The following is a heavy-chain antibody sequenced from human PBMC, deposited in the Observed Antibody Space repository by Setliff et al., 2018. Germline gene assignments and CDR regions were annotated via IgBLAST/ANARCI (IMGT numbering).Heavy chain of an antibody. CDR3: ARDGVSYGMDV. CDR1: GFIFSNYF. J-gene: IGHJ6*02. Sequence: SLRLSCEGSGFIFSNYFMSWFRQAPGKGLEWISKISGSGITIYYADSVRGRFTISRDNAKNSLYLQMNSLRAEDTAVYYCARDGVSYGMDVWGQGTTVTVSS. CDR2: ISGSGITI. V-gene: IGHV3-11*04.